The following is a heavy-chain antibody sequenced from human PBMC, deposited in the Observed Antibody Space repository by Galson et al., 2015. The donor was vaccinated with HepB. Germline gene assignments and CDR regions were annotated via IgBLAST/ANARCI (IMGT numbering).Heavy chain of an antibody. CDR2: ISWDGGST. J-gene: IGHJ4*02. CDR1: GFTFDDYT. V-gene: IGHV3-43*01. CDR3: AKDKLTGSSSWYGEFDY. Sequence: SLRLSCAASGFTFDDYTMHWVRQAPGKGLEWVSLISWDGGSTYYADSVKGRFTISRDNSKNSLYLQMNSLRTEDTALYYCAKDKLTGSSSWYGEFDYWGQGTLVTVSS. D-gene: IGHD6-13*01.